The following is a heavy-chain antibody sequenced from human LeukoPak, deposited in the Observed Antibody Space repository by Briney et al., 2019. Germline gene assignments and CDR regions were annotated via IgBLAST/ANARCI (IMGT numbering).Heavy chain of an antibody. D-gene: IGHD3-10*02. CDR1: GFTFSSYS. J-gene: IGHJ6*04. Sequence: GGSLRLSCAASGFTFSSYSMNWVRQAPGKGLEWVSYISSSGSTIYYADSVKGRFTISRDNSKNSLYLQMNSLRAEDTAVYYCAELGITMIGGVWGKGTTVTISS. CDR2: ISSSGSTI. V-gene: IGHV3-48*01. CDR3: AELGITMIGGV.